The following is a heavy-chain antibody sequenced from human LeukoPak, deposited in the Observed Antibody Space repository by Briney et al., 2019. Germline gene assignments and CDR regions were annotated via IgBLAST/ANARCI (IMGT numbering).Heavy chain of an antibody. Sequence: PSETLSLTCTVSADSISSGDYYWSWIRQPPGKGLEWIGYIYYSGSTYYNPSLQSRVTISVDTSKNQFSLKLSSVTAADTAVYYCARYSSSSRSPRWFDPWGQGILVTVSS. CDR1: ADSISSGDYY. CDR2: IYYSGST. D-gene: IGHD6-6*01. CDR3: ARYSSSSRSPRWFDP. J-gene: IGHJ5*02. V-gene: IGHV4-30-4*01.